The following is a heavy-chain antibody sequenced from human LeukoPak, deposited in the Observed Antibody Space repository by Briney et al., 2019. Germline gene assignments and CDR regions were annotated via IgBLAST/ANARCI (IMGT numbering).Heavy chain of an antibody. CDR3: ARDALEGWFDP. CDR1: GYTFTSYG. Sequence: ASVKVSCKASGYTFTSYGISWVRQAPGQGLEWMGIINPSGGSTSYAQKFQGRVTMTRDMSTSTVYMELSSLRSEDTAVYYCARDALEGWFDPWGQGTLVTVSS. CDR2: INPSGGST. J-gene: IGHJ5*02. V-gene: IGHV1-46*01.